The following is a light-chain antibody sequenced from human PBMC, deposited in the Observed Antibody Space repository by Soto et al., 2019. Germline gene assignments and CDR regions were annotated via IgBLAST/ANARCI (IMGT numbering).Light chain of an antibody. CDR2: GAS. CDR1: QGVNTN. Sequence: EIVMTQSPATLSVSPGERATLSCRASQGVNTNLTWYQQKPGQAPQLLIYGASTRATGVPARFNGSGSGTEFTLTITSLQSDYFATYSCQQYNAWPRTFGHGTKV. CDR3: QQYNAWPRT. V-gene: IGKV3-15*01. J-gene: IGKJ1*01.